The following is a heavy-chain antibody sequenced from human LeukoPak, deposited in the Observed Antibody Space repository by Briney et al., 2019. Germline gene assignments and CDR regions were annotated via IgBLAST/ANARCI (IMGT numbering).Heavy chain of an antibody. CDR1: GYTFTSYY. D-gene: IGHD4-17*01. CDR3: ATSGSVTFFDY. Sequence: ASVKVSCKASGYTFTSYYMHWVRQAPGQGLEWMGIINPSGGSTSYAQKFQGRVTMTRDTSTSTVYMELSSLRSEDTAVYYCATSGSVTFFDYWGQGTLVTVSS. J-gene: IGHJ4*02. CDR2: INPSGGST. V-gene: IGHV1-46*01.